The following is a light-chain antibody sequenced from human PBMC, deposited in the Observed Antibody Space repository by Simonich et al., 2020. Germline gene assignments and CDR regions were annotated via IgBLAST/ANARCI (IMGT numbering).Light chain of an antibody. J-gene: IGKJ2*01. CDR3: QQRSNWYT. CDR2: DAS. Sequence: EIVLTQSPASLSLSPGERATLSCRASQSVSSDLAWYPQKPGQAPRLLIYDASNRAPCIPARCSGSGSGPDFTLTISSLEPKDFAVYYCQQRSNWYTFGQGTKLEIK. CDR1: QSVSSD. V-gene: IGKV3-11*01.